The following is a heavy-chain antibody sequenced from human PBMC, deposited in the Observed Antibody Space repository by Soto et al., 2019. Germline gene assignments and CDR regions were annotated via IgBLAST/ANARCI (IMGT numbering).Heavy chain of an antibody. V-gene: IGHV1-69*08. CDR1: GGTFSSYS. J-gene: IGHJ4*02. CDR2: IIPILGIS. CDR3: ARDRDYGSGSYFDY. Sequence: QVQLVQSGAEVKKPGSSVKVSCKASGGTFSSYSISWVRQAPGQGLEWMGRIIPILGISSNAQKFQGRVTITADKSTSTAYMELSSLRSEDTAVYYCARDRDYGSGSYFDYWGQGTLVTVSS. D-gene: IGHD3-10*01.